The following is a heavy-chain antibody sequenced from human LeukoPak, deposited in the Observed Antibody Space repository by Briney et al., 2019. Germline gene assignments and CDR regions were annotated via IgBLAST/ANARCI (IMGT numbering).Heavy chain of an antibody. CDR2: INHSGST. CDR3: ARGFRYSSSWEY. V-gene: IGHV4-34*01. CDR1: GGSFSGYY. J-gene: IGHJ4*02. Sequence: SETLSLTCAVYGGSFSGYYWSWIRQPPGKGLEWIGEINHSGSTNYNPSLKSRVTISVDTSKNQFSLKLSSVTAADTAVYYCARGFRYSSSWEYWGQGTLVTVSS. D-gene: IGHD6-13*01.